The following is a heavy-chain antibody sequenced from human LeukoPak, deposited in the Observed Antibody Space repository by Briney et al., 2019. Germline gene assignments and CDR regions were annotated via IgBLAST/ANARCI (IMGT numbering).Heavy chain of an antibody. V-gene: IGHV3-23*01. CDR3: AKSARSYGSGSYYSDY. D-gene: IGHD3-10*01. CDR1: GFTSSTSA. Sequence: GGSLRLSCAASGFTSSTSAMSWVRQAPGKGLEWVSAISGSGGSTYYADSVKGRFTISRDNSKNTLYLQMNSLRAEDTAVYYCAKSARSYGSGSYYSDYWGQGTLVTVSS. J-gene: IGHJ4*02. CDR2: ISGSGGST.